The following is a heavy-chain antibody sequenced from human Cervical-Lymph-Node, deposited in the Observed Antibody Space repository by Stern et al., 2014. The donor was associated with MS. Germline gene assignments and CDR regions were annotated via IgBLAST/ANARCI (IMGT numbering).Heavy chain of an antibody. CDR1: GFTVSSNY. D-gene: IGHD3-22*01. Sequence: EVQLVESGGGLVQPGGSLRLSCAASGFTVSSNYMSWVRQAPGQGLERVSVIYSGGSTYDADSVKGRFTISRDNSKNTLYLQMNSLRAEDTAVYYCASFIRRYYDSSGADYWGQGTLVTVSS. CDR2: IYSGGST. J-gene: IGHJ4*02. V-gene: IGHV3-66*02. CDR3: ASFIRRYYDSSGADY.